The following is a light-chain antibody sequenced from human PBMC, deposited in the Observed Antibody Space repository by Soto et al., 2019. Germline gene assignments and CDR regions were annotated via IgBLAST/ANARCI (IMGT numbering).Light chain of an antibody. V-gene: IGLV2-14*01. Sequence: QSALTQPASVSGSPGQSITISCTGTSSDVGGYNYVSWHQQHPGKAPKLMIYEVSNRPSGVSNRFSGSKSGNTASLTISGIKAADEAGYSCSSYTSSSPLVFGGGTQLTVL. J-gene: IGLJ2*01. CDR3: SSYTSSSPLV. CDR1: SSDVGGYNY. CDR2: EVS.